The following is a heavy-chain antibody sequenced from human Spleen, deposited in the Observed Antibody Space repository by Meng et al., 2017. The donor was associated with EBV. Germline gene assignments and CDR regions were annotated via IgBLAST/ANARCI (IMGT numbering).Heavy chain of an antibody. CDR2: IYHSGST. J-gene: IGHJ4*02. CDR3: ARGKDFNY. Sequence: QLPLQESGPGLVKPSQTLSLTCAVSGGSISSGGYSWSWIRQPPGKGLEWIGYIYHSGSTYYNPSLKSRVTISVDRSKNQFSLKLSSVTAADTAVYYCARGKDFNYWGQGTLVTVSS. V-gene: IGHV4-30-2*01. CDR1: GGSISSGGYS.